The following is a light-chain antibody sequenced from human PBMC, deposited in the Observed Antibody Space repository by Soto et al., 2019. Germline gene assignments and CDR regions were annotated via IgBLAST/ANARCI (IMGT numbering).Light chain of an antibody. Sequence: QSALTQPASVSGSPGQSITISCTGTSNDVGGYHYVSWYQQYPGKAPKLMIYEVSNRPSGVSNRFSGSKSGKTASLTISGLQAEDEADYYCSSYTSNSTRVFGTGTQLTVL. J-gene: IGLJ1*01. CDR1: SNDVGGYHY. CDR3: SSYTSNSTRV. CDR2: EVS. V-gene: IGLV2-14*01.